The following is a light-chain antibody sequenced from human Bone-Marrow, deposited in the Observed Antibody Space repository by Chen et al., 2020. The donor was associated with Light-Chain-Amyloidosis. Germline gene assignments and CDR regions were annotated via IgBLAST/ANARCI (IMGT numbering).Light chain of an antibody. CDR2: GNT. Sequence: QSVLTQPPSVSGAPGQRVTISCTGNSSNIGAGYDVHLYQQVPGTAPRLLIYGNTNRPSGVPYRFSGSKSGTSASLAITGLQAADEADYHCQSYDSSLHGPWVFGGGTKLTVL. CDR1: SSNIGAGYD. J-gene: IGLJ3*02. CDR3: QSYDSSLHGPWV. V-gene: IGLV1-40*01.